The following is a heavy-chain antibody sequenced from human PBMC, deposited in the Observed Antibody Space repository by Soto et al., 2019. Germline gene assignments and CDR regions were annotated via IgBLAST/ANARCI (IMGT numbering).Heavy chain of an antibody. V-gene: IGHV5-51*01. CDR2: IYPGDSDT. Sequence: PXESLMISCKGSGYSFTSYWIGWVRQMPGKGLEWMGIIYPGDSDTRYSPSFQGQVTISADKSISTAYLQWSSLKASDTAMYYCARHRYSSSWDVIYYYYGMDVWGQGPTVTVSS. CDR1: GYSFTSYW. J-gene: IGHJ6*02. D-gene: IGHD6-13*01. CDR3: ARHRYSSSWDVIYYYYGMDV.